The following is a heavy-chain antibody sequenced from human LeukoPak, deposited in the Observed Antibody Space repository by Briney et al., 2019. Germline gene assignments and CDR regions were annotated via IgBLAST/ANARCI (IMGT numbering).Heavy chain of an antibody. V-gene: IGHV4-34*01. CDR2: INHSGST. J-gene: IGHJ5*02. CDR1: GGSFSGYY. Sequence: SETLSLTCAVYGGSFSGYYWSWIRQPPGKGLERIGEINHSGSTNYNPSLKSRVTISVDTSKNQFSLKLSSVTAADTAVYYCARRLLWFGTSTWFDPWGQGTLVTVSS. D-gene: IGHD3-10*01. CDR3: ARRLLWFGTSTWFDP.